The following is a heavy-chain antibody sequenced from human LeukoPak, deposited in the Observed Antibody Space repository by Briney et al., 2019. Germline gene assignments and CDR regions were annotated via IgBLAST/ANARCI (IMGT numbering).Heavy chain of an antibody. V-gene: IGHV3-23*01. D-gene: IGHD3-22*01. Sequence: PGGSLRLSCAASGFTFTNYAMSWVRQAPGKGLEWVSGISGGGGSTYYADSVKGRFTISRDNSKNTLYLHMNSLRAEDTAVYYCAKVQTHEYYDSSSYFYVCDYWGQGTLVSVSS. J-gene: IGHJ4*02. CDR2: ISGGGGST. CDR3: AKVQTHEYYDSSSYFYVCDY. CDR1: GFTFTNYA.